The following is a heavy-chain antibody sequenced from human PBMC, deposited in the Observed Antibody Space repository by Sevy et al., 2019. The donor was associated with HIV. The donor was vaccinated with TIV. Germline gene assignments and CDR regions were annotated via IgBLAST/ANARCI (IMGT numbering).Heavy chain of an antibody. J-gene: IGHJ6*02. Sequence: GGYLRLSCAASGFTFSGYAMNWVRQAPGKGLEWVSAINGKGRSTHYADSVEGRLTTSRDNSKNTLYLQMNSLRAEDTAVYYCAKTINSGGGVVPAANYYYYGLDVWGQGTTVNVSS. D-gene: IGHD2-2*01. CDR3: AKTINSGGGVVPAANYYYYGLDV. CDR1: GFTFSGYA. CDR2: INGKGRST. V-gene: IGHV3-23*01.